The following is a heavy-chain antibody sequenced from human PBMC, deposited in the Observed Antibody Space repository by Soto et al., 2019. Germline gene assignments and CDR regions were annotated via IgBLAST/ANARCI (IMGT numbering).Heavy chain of an antibody. V-gene: IGHV3-30-3*01. Sequence: QVQLVESGGGVVQPGRSLRLSCAASGFTFSSYAMHWVRQAPGKGLEWGAVISYYGSNKYYADSVKGRFTMSRDNSKNTLYLQMNSLRAEDTAVYYCARPLWRDNYNWGYFDLWGRGTLVTVSS. D-gene: IGHD4-4*01. CDR2: ISYYGSNK. J-gene: IGHJ2*01. CDR3: ARPLWRDNYNWGYFDL. CDR1: GFTFSSYA.